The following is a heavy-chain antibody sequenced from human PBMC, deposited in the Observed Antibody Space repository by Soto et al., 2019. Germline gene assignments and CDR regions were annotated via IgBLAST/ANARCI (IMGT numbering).Heavy chain of an antibody. CDR2: IDPSDSYT. V-gene: IGHV5-10-1*01. J-gene: IGHJ4*02. CDR1: GYSFTSYW. Sequence: GESLKISCNGSGYSFTSYWISWVRQMPGKGLEWMGRIDPSDSYTNYSPSFQGHVTISADKSISTAYLQWSSLKASDTAMYYCARLGGGYNFPTLDYWGQGTLATVYS. D-gene: IGHD5-12*01. CDR3: ARLGGGYNFPTLDY.